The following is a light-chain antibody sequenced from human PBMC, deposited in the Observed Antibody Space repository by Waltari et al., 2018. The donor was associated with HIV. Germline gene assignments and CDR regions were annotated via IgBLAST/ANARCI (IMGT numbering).Light chain of an antibody. Sequence: SYMLTQPPSVSVAPGETARITCEGDNIGSRSVQWYQQKAGQAPVLVIYYYIDRHSGIPERFSGSNSDNTATLTISRVEAGDEADYYCQVWDGDSNHVVFGGGTKLTVL. CDR2: YYI. J-gene: IGLJ2*01. CDR1: NIGSRS. V-gene: IGLV3-21*04. CDR3: QVWDGDSNHVV.